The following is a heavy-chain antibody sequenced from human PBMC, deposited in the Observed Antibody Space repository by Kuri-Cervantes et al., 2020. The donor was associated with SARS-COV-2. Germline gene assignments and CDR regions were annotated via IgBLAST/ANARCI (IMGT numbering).Heavy chain of an antibody. CDR1: GFTFSSYS. J-gene: IGHJ4*02. CDR3: ARGGSSSSV. CDR2: ISSSSSTI. V-gene: IGHV3-48*02. Sequence: GGPRRFSCAASGFTFSSYSMNWVRQAPGKGLGWVSYISSSSSTIYYAYSVKGRFTISRDNAKNSLYLQMNSLRDEDTAVYSCARGGSSSSVWGQGTLVTVSS. D-gene: IGHD6-6*01.